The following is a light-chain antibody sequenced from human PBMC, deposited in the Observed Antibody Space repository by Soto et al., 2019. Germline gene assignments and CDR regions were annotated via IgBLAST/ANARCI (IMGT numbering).Light chain of an antibody. V-gene: IGLV3-1*01. Sequence: SYELTQPPSVSVSPGQTASITCSGNKLGNKNVCWYQQKTGQSPVLFIYQDYLRPSGVPERFSGSHSGNTATLTISGTQAMDDADYYCQAWDTGTVIFGGGTKLTVL. J-gene: IGLJ2*01. CDR1: KLGNKN. CDR2: QDY. CDR3: QAWDTGTVI.